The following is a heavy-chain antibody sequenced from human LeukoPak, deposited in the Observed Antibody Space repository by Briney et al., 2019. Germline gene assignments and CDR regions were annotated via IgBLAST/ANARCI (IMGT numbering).Heavy chain of an antibody. CDR1: DGSISSYY. D-gene: IGHD3-3*01. J-gene: IGHJ4*02. CDR3: ARVVTTFGVINYFDW. Sequence: SETLSLTCTVSDGSISSYYWTWIRQPPGKGLEWVGYIYFSGATNYNPSLKSRVTISRDTSKNQVSLKLSSVTAADTAVYFCARVVTTFGVINYFDWWGQGILVTVSS. CDR2: IYFSGAT. V-gene: IGHV4-59*01.